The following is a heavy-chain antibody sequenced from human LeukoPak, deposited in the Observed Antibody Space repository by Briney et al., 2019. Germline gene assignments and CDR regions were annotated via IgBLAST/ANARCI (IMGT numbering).Heavy chain of an antibody. J-gene: IGHJ6*03. Sequence: PGGSLRLSCAASGFTFSNAWMSWVRQAPGKGLEWVGRIKSKTDGGTTDYAAPVKGRFTISRDDSKNTLYLQMNSLRAEDTAVYYCARIALHIAARPAQLYYYYYYMDVWGKGTTVTVSS. D-gene: IGHD6-6*01. V-gene: IGHV3-15*01. CDR2: IKSKTDGGTT. CDR3: ARIALHIAARPAQLYYYYYYMDV. CDR1: GFTFSNAW.